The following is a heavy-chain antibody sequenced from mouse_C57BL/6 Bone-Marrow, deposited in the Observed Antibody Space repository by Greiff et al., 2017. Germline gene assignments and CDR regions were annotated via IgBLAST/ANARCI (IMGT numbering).Heavy chain of an antibody. D-gene: IGHD2-1*01. J-gene: IGHJ2*01. CDR2: IYPSDSET. CDR1: GYTFTSYW. Sequence: QVQLQQPGAELVRPGSSVKLSCKASGYTFTSYWMDWVKQRPGQGLEWIGNIYPSDSETHYNQTFKDKATLTVDKSSSTAYMQLSSLTSEDSAVYYCARLGYGNLYYFDYWGQGTTLTVSS. CDR3: ARLGYGNLYYFDY. V-gene: IGHV1-61*01.